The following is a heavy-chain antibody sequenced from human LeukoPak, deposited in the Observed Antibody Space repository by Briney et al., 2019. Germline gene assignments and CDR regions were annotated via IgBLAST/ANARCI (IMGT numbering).Heavy chain of an antibody. CDR1: GGTFISYA. Sequence: ASVKVSCKASGGTFISYAISWVRQAPGQGLEWMGRIIPIFGTANYAQKFQGRVTITTDESTSTAYMELSSLRSEDTAVYYCARSSYYGSGSQYKGGKNWFDPWGQGTLVTVSS. V-gene: IGHV1-69*05. J-gene: IGHJ5*02. D-gene: IGHD3-10*01. CDR3: ARSSYYGSGSQYKGGKNWFDP. CDR2: IIPIFGTA.